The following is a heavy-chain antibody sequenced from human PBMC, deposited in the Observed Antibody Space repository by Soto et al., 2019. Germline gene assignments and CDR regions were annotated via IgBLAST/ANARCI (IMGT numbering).Heavy chain of an antibody. CDR2: ISGSGGST. Sequence: GGSLRLSCAASGFTFSSYAMSWVRQAPGKGLEWVSAISGSGGSTYYADSVKGRFTISRDNSKNTLYLQMNSLRAEDTAVYYCAKDDYYDSSGYYGYWGQGTLVTVSS. D-gene: IGHD3-22*01. V-gene: IGHV3-23*01. CDR1: GFTFSSYA. CDR3: AKDDYYDSSGYYGY. J-gene: IGHJ4*02.